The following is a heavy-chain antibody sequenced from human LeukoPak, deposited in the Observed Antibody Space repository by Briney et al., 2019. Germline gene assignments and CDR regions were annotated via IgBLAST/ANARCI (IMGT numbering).Heavy chain of an antibody. D-gene: IGHD1-1*01. V-gene: IGHV1-8*01. CDR2: MNPNSANT. CDR1: GYTFTNYH. CDR3: ARKGTDSYY. J-gene: IGHJ4*02. Sequence: GASVKVSCKASGYTFTNYHINWVRQATGQGLEWMGWMNPNSANTGYAQKFQGRVTMTRNTSISTAYMELSSLRSEDTAVYYCARKGTDSYYWGQGTLVTVSS.